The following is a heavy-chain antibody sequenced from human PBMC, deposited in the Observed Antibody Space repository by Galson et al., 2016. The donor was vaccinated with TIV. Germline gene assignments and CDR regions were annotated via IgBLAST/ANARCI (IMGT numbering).Heavy chain of an antibody. D-gene: IGHD3-22*01. CDR2: INPIFHTA. CDR3: AREMYYYDSTAYYAFDI. Sequence: SCKASGDTFSNYAISWVRQAPGQGPEWMGRINPIFHTATYAQRLQGRVTIMADKSTTTIYTELNSLRPEDTAVYYCAREMYYYDSTAYYAFDIWGQGTMVTVSS. V-gene: IGHV1-69*06. CDR1: GDTFSNYA. J-gene: IGHJ3*02.